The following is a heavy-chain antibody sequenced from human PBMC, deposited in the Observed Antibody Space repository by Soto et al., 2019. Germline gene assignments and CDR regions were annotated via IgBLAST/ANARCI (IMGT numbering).Heavy chain of an antibody. CDR3: ARQRGSCRAGGCYFDY. V-gene: IGHV3-23*01. CDR1: GFTFHNYA. J-gene: IGHJ4*02. D-gene: IGHD2-15*01. Sequence: GGSLRLSCGASGFTFHNYAMSWVRQAPGKGLEWVAAIGSSGGDDTCYADSVKDRFTISRDNSNNALFLRMNSLRAEDTALYYCARQRGSCRAGGCYFDYLGLGTLVTVSS. CDR2: IGSSGGDDT.